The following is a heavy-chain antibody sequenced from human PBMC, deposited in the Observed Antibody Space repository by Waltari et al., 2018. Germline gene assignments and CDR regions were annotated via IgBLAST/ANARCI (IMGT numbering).Heavy chain of an antibody. D-gene: IGHD3-16*01. Sequence: QVQLVESGGGVVQPGRSLRLSCAASGFTFSSYGMHWVRQAPGKGLEWVAGIWYDGSNKYYADSGKGRFTISRDNSKNTLYLQMNSLRAEDTAVYYCASYTFGGVGYWGQGTLVTVSS. CDR3: ASYTFGGVGY. CDR2: IWYDGSNK. V-gene: IGHV3-33*01. CDR1: GFTFSSYG. J-gene: IGHJ4*02.